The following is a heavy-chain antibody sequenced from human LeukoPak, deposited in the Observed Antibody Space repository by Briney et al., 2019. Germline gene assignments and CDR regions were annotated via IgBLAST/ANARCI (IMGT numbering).Heavy chain of an antibody. D-gene: IGHD6-19*01. CDR2: ISYDGSNK. J-gene: IGHJ4*02. Sequence: GGSLRLSCAASGFTFSSYGMHWVRQAPGKGLEWVAVISYDGSNKYYADSVKGRFTISRDNSKNTLYLQMNSLRAEDTAVYYCARDRSSIAVAGFHFDYWGQGALVTASS. V-gene: IGHV3-30*03. CDR3: ARDRSSIAVAGFHFDY. CDR1: GFTFSSYG.